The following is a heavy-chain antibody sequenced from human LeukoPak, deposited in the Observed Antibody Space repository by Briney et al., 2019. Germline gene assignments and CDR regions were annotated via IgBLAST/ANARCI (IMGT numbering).Heavy chain of an antibody. D-gene: IGHD6-19*01. CDR2: IIRIIGKA. V-gene: IGHV1-69*04. J-gene: IGHJ4*02. Sequence: SVKASCKASGGTLSSYAISWVRQSAGHELEWMGRIIRIIGKANYAQKFQGRVTIPADKSKSTVYMELSSLRSEDTAVYYCARGIAVAGTGFDYWGQGTLVTVSS. CDR3: ARGIAVAGTGFDY. CDR1: GGTLSSYA.